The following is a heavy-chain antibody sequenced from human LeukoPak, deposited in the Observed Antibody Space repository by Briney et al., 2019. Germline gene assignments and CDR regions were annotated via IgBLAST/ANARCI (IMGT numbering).Heavy chain of an antibody. CDR3: VKDVGLTASGSLDY. Sequence: PGGSLRLSCAAPGFSFGDHALHWVRQPPGKGLEWVSSISWNSGGIAYADSVKGRFIISRDNAKNSVSLQMSTLRPEDTALYYCVKDVGLTASGSLDYWGRGALVTVSS. CDR2: ISWNSGGI. D-gene: IGHD1-26*01. J-gene: IGHJ4*02. V-gene: IGHV3-9*01. CDR1: GFSFGDHA.